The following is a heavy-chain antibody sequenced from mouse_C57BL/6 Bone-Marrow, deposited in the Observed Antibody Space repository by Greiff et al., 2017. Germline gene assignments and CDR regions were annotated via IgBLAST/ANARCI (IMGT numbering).Heavy chain of an antibody. CDR2: INPGSGGT. CDR3: ARWGYGSSYWYFDV. J-gene: IGHJ1*03. D-gene: IGHD1-1*01. Sequence: VQLQQSGAELVRPGTSVKVSCKASGYAFTNYLIEWVKQRPGQGLEWIGVINPGSGGTNYNEKFKGKATLTADKSSSTAYMQISSLTSEDSAVYFCARWGYGSSYWYFDVWGTGTTVTVSS. V-gene: IGHV1-54*01. CDR1: GYAFTNYL.